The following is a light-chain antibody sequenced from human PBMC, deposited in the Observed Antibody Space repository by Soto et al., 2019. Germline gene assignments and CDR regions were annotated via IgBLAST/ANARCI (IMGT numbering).Light chain of an antibody. V-gene: IGKV3-20*01. CDR2: DSS. CDR3: QQYGGSPLT. J-gene: IGKJ4*01. Sequence: EIVLMQSPGTLSLSPGERATLSCRASQSVTSTFLAWYQQRPGQAPRLLIYDSSTRAAGIPDRFSGSGSGTDFTLTISRLEPEDFAVYYCQQYGGSPLTFGGGTKVEIK. CDR1: QSVTSTF.